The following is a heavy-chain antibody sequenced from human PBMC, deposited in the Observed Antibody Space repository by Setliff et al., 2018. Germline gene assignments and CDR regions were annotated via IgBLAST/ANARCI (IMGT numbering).Heavy chain of an antibody. Sequence: ASVKVSCKASGYTFTSYYMYWVRQAPGQGLEWMGIINPGGGSASIVEKFQGRVTMTSDTSTSTVYLDLSGLTSDDTAVYYCARDLNRWFGEFAFDIWGQGTMVTVSS. J-gene: IGHJ3*02. CDR3: ARDLNRWFGEFAFDI. CDR2: INPGGGSA. V-gene: IGHV1-46*01. D-gene: IGHD3-10*01. CDR1: GYTFTSYY.